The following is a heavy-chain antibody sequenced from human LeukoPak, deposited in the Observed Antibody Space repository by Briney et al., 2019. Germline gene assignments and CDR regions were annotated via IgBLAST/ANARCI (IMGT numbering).Heavy chain of an antibody. CDR2: INHSGST. V-gene: IGHV4-34*01. D-gene: IGHD3-10*01. Sequence: SETPSLTCAVYGGSFSGYYWSWIRQPPEKGLEWIGEINHSGSTNYNPSLKSRVTISVDTSKNQFSLKLSSVTAADTAVYYCARHYYGSGPPHFDYWGQGTLVTVSS. CDR1: GGSFSGYY. CDR3: ARHYYGSGPPHFDY. J-gene: IGHJ4*02.